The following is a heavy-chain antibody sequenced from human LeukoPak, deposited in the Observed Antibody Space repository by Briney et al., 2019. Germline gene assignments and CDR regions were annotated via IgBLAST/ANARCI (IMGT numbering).Heavy chain of an antibody. Sequence: ASVKVSCKTSGYTFINYHINWVRQATGQGLEWMGWMNPHSGDRGYAQKFQGRVSITSDTSISTAYMDLSSLRSDDTAVYFCARTTSFTASGYDYWGQGTLVTVSS. CDR2: MNPHSGDR. V-gene: IGHV1-8*03. CDR3: ARTTSFTASGYDY. J-gene: IGHJ4*02. CDR1: GYTFINYH. D-gene: IGHD6-25*01.